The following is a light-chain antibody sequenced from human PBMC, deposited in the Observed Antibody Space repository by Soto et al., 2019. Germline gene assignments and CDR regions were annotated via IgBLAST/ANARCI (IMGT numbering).Light chain of an antibody. CDR2: GAF. CDR1: QSVSDNN. CDR3: QQYGASPIT. J-gene: IGKJ3*01. Sequence: EIVLTQSPGTLSLSPGERAILSCRASQSVSDNNLAWYQQKPGQAPRLLMYGAFFRVTGVTDRFSGSASGVDFTLTISRLEPEDFAVYFCQQYGASPITFGPGTKVDT. V-gene: IGKV3-20*01.